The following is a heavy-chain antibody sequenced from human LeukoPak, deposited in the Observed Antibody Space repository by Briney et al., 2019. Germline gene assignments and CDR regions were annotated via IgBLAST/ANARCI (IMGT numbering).Heavy chain of an antibody. CDR2: INWIGGSA. J-gene: IGHJ4*02. V-gene: IGHV3-20*04. CDR3: ARGGYSYGYQDY. D-gene: IGHD5-18*01. CDR1: GFTSDDHA. Sequence: GGSLRLSCAASGFTSDDHAMSWVRQGPGKGLEWVAGINWIGGSAGSADCVKGRFTISRDNAKNSLYLQMNSLRAEDTALYYCARGGYSYGYQDYWGQGTLVTVSS.